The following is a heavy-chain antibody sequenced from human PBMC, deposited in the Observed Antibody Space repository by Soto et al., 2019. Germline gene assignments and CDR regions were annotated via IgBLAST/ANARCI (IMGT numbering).Heavy chain of an antibody. Sequence: GGSLRLSCAASGFTFSSYAMHWVRQAPGKGLEWVAVISYDGSNKYYADSVKGRFTISRDNSKNTLYLQMNSLRAEDTAVYYCARDHRGGADILTGYFYTPGYWGQGTLVTVSS. J-gene: IGHJ4*02. D-gene: IGHD3-9*01. CDR3: ARDHRGGADILTGYFYTPGY. CDR2: ISYDGSNK. V-gene: IGHV3-30-3*01. CDR1: GFTFSSYA.